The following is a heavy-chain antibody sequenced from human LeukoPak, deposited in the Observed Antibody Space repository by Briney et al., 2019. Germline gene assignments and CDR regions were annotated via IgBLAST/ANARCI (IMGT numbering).Heavy chain of an antibody. D-gene: IGHD5-18*01. J-gene: IGHJ4*02. CDR2: INSSGGTT. Sequence: ASVKVSCKAYGYTFTNYYMHWVRQAPGQGLEWMGIINSSGGTTNYAQKFQGRVTMTRDTSTSTVYMGLSSLRSDDTAVYYGARGRGDTALVTDYWGQGTLVTVSS. CDR1: GYTFTNYY. V-gene: IGHV1-46*01. CDR3: ARGRGDTALVTDY.